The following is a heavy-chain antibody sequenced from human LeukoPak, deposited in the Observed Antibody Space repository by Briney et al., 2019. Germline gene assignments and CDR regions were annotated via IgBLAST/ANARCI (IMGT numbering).Heavy chain of an antibody. V-gene: IGHV3-30*02. J-gene: IGHJ4*02. CDR1: GFTFSSYG. D-gene: IGHD6-19*01. Sequence: GGSLRLSCAASGFTFSSYGMHWVRQAPGKGLEWVAFIRYDGSNKYYADSVKGRFTISRDNSKNTLYLQMNSLRAEDTAVYYCARDSYSSGWPRFDYWGQGTLVTVSS. CDR2: IRYDGSNK. CDR3: ARDSYSSGWPRFDY.